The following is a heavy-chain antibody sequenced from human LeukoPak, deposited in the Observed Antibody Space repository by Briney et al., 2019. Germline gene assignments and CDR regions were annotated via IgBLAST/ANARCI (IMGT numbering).Heavy chain of an antibody. D-gene: IGHD3-10*01. CDR1: GGPFSGYF. CDR2: IHNSGTT. Sequence: SETLSLTCAVAGGPFSGYFWSWIRQSSGKGLEWNGEIHNSGTTNYNPSLNSRVTISEDTSKNQFYLNLSSVTAVDTAVYYCARRYYYNLGSFPFDFWGQGTLVTVSS. V-gene: IGHV4-34*01. CDR3: ARRYYYNLGSFPFDF. J-gene: IGHJ4*02.